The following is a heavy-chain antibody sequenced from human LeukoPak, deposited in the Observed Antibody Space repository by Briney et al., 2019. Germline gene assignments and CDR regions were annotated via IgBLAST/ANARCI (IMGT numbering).Heavy chain of an antibody. CDR2: IRSKVYGETT. Sequence: GSLRLSCTASGFTLGDYAMSWARQAPGQGLEWLGFIRSKVYGETTEYAASVKGRFTVSRDDSNSLAYLQMNSLQTEDTAVYYCTRLVPYLDYWGQGTLVTVSS. J-gene: IGHJ4*02. V-gene: IGHV3-49*04. D-gene: IGHD2-2*01. CDR3: TRLVPYLDY. CDR1: GFTLGDYA.